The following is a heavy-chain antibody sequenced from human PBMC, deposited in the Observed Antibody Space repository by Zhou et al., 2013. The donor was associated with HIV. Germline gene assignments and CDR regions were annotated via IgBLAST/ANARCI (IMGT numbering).Heavy chain of an antibody. D-gene: IGHD2-8*02. CDR2: IYHSGNT. Sequence: QMQLQESGPGLVKPSETLSLTCAVSGYSISSGYYWGWIRQPPGKGPEWIATIYHSGNTYYNPSLKSRVTISVDTSKNQFSLRLSSVTAADAAVYYCARAPSVVVDATWGNWFDPWGPGILVTVSS. J-gene: IGHJ5*02. CDR1: GYSISSGYY. CDR3: ARAPSVVVDATWGNWFDP. V-gene: IGHV4-38-2*01.